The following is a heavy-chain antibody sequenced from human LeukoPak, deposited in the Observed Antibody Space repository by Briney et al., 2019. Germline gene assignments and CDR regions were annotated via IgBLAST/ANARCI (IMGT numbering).Heavy chain of an antibody. CDR3: ARREVAWWLFDY. D-gene: IGHD2-15*01. Sequence: SETLSLTCTVSGGSISSGYYWGWIRQPPGKGLEWIGSIYYSGSTYYNPSLKSRVTISVDTSKNQFSLKLSSVTAADTAMYYCARREVAWWLFDYWGQGTLVTVSS. CDR2: IYYSGST. V-gene: IGHV4-39*01. CDR1: GGSISSGYY. J-gene: IGHJ4*02.